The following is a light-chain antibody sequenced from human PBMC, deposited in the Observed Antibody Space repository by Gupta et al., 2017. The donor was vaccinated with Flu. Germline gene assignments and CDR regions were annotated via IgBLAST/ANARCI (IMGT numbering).Light chain of an antibody. CDR1: SSNIGAGYD. V-gene: IGLV1-40*01. Sequence: QSVLTQPPSVSGAPGQRVTISCTGSSSNIGAGYDVHWYQQLPGTAPKLLIYGNSNRPSGVPDRFSGSKSGTSASLAITGLQAEDEADYYCQSYDSSPSYVFGTGIKVTVL. CDR2: GNS. CDR3: QSYDSSPSYV. J-gene: IGLJ1*01.